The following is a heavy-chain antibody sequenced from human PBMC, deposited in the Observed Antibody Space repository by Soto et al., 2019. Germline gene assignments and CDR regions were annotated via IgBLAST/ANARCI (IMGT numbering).Heavy chain of an antibody. V-gene: IGHV3-30*18. CDR3: AKDLVSYPHGDYLGPIGYYYYYAMDV. J-gene: IGHJ6*02. Sequence: SPRLSCAPSGPTFSTDAIHSVRLAPGQGHPRVPGMSEDGSNKYYADSVKGRFTISRDNSKNTLYLQMNSLRAEDTAVYYCAKDLVSYPHGDYLGPIGYYYYYAMDVWGQGTTATDS. CDR1: GPTFSTDA. CDR2: MSEDGSNK. D-gene: IGHD4-17*01.